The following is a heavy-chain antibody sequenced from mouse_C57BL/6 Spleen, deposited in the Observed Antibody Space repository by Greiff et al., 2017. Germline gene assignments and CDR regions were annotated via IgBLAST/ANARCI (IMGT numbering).Heavy chain of an antibody. V-gene: IGHV1-53*01. Sequence: QVQLQQPGTELVKPGASVKLSCKASGYTFTSYWMHWVKQRPGHGLEWIGNINPSTGGTNYNETFQSKATLTVDKSSSSADMQLSSLTSEDSAVYYCARCCYDGRFAYWGQGTLVTVSA. CDR1: GYTFTSYW. CDR3: ARCCYDGRFAY. CDR2: INPSTGGT. D-gene: IGHD2-12*01. J-gene: IGHJ3*01.